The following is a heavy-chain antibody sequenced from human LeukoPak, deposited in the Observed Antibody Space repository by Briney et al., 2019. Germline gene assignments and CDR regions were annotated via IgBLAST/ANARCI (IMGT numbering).Heavy chain of an antibody. CDR2: IYHSGST. J-gene: IGHJ6*02. CDR1: GGSISSGGYS. V-gene: IGHV4-30-2*01. Sequence: PSETLSLTCAVSGGSISSGGYSWSWIRQPPGKGLEWIGYIYHSGSTYYNPSLKSRVTISVDRSKNQFSLKLSSVTAADTAVYYCAAAYYYYGMDVWGQGTTVTVSS. D-gene: IGHD6-13*01. CDR3: AAAYYYYGMDV.